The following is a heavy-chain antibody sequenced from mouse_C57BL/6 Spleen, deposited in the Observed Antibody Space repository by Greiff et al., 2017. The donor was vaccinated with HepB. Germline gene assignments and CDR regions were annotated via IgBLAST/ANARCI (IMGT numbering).Heavy chain of an antibody. CDR3: ARYYSNYLYYFDY. J-gene: IGHJ2*01. V-gene: IGHV1-50*01. CDR1: GYTFTSYW. D-gene: IGHD2-5*01. Sequence: QVQLQQPGAELVKPGASVKLSCKASGYTFTSYWMQWVKQRPGQGLEWIGEIDPSDSYTNYNQKFKGKATLTVDTSSSTAYMQLSSLTSEDSAVYYCARYYSNYLYYFDYWGQGTTLTVSS. CDR2: IDPSDSYT.